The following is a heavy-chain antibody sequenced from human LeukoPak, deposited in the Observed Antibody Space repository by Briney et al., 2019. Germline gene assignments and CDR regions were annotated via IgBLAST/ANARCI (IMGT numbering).Heavy chain of an antibody. V-gene: IGHV1-2*02. CDR3: ARGKIGWHYGDYGIDY. Sequence: ASVKVSCKASGYTFTDYYIHWVRQAPGQGLEWMGWINADNSGTNYAQKFQGRVTMTRDTSISTAYMELSRLRSDDTAVYYCARGKIGWHYGDYGIDYWGQGTLVTVSS. J-gene: IGHJ4*02. CDR2: INADNSGT. D-gene: IGHD4-17*01. CDR1: GYTFTDYY.